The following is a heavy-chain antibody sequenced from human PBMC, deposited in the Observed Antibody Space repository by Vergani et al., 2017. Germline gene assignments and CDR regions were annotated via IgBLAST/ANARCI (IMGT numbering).Heavy chain of an antibody. J-gene: IGHJ4*02. D-gene: IGHD5-18*01. Sequence: QVQLVQSGAAVKKPGASVKVSCKASGYTFTDYYMHWVRQAPGQGLEWMGWINHHNGVTNYAQKFQGRVTMTRDTSISTAFKELNRLRSDDTAVYYCARVAFTALALVSFDYWGQGTLVTVSS. CDR3: ARVAFTALALVSFDY. V-gene: IGHV1-2*02. CDR2: INHHNGVT. CDR1: GYTFTDYY.